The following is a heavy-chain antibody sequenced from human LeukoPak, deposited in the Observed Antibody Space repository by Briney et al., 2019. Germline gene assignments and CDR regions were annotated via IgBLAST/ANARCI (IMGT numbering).Heavy chain of an antibody. V-gene: IGHV3-20*04. CDR2: INWNGGST. CDR1: GFTFDDYG. J-gene: IGHJ4*02. D-gene: IGHD2-2*01. Sequence: GGSLRLSCAASGFTFDDYGMSWVRQAPGKGLEWVSGINWNGGSTGYADSVKGRFTISRDNAKNPLYLQMNSLRAEDTALYYCAREGRYCSSTSCSYFDYWGQGTLVTVSS. CDR3: AREGRYCSSTSCSYFDY.